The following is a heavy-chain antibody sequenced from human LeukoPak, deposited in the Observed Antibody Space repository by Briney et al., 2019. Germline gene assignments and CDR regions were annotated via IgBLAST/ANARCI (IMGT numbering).Heavy chain of an antibody. CDR1: GGSISSGGYS. CDR2: IYHSGST. Sequence: SETLSLTCAVSGGSISSGGYSWSWIRQPPGKGLEWIGYIYHSGSTYYNPSLKSRVTISVDRSKNQFSLKLSSVTAADTAVYYCARVVLRKFDPWGQGTLVTVSS. V-gene: IGHV4-30-2*01. CDR3: ARVVLRKFDP. J-gene: IGHJ5*02. D-gene: IGHD2-8*01.